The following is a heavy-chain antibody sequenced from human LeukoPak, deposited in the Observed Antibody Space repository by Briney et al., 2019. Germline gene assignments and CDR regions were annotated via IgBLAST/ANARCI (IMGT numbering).Heavy chain of an antibody. J-gene: IGHJ5*02. CDR1: GFTFSNYA. CDR3: ARDLDFWSGYYQGGRFDP. CDR2: ISGSGDST. D-gene: IGHD3-3*01. V-gene: IGHV3-23*01. Sequence: GGSLRLSCAASGFTFSNYAMSWVRQAPGKGLEWVSSISGSGDSTYYADSVKGRFTISRDNSKNTLYLLMNSLRAEDTAVYYCARDLDFWSGYYQGGRFDPWGQGTLVTVSS.